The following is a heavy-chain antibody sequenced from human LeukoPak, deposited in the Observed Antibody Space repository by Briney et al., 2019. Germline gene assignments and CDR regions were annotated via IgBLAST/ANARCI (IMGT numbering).Heavy chain of an antibody. V-gene: IGHV4-59*01. D-gene: IGHD3-22*01. CDR1: GGSMSSYY. CDR2: IYYSGST. J-gene: IGHJ4*02. Sequence: NPSETLSLTCTVSGGSMSSYYWSWIRQPPGKGLEWIGYIYYSGSTNCNPSLKSRVTISVDTSKNQFSVKLSYVTAADTAVYYCARVSSSGILDYWGQGTLVTVSS. CDR3: ARVSSSGILDY.